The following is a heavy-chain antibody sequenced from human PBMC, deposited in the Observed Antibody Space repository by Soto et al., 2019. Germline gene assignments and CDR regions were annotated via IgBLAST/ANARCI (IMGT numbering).Heavy chain of an antibody. Sequence: QVHLVESGGGVVQPGRSLRLSCAASGFTFSSYGMLWVRQAPGKGLEWVAVIWYNGSKKYYGESVKGRFTIFRDNSENTLYLEMGRLRAEDTAVYYCARQLAVPYAAYAMDVWGQGTTVTVSS. CDR1: GFTFSSYG. CDR3: ARQLAVPYAAYAMDV. J-gene: IGHJ6*02. D-gene: IGHD2-15*01. CDR2: IWYNGSKK. V-gene: IGHV3-33*03.